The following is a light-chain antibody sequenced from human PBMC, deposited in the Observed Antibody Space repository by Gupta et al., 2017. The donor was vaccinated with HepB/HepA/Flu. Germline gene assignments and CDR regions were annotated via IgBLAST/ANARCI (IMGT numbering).Light chain of an antibody. CDR3: QQYHTIPWT. CDR1: QSVLYSSDNNNY. CDR2: WAS. Sequence: DIVMTQSPASLAVSLGERATINCKSGQSVLYSSDNNNYLSWYQQKPGQPPKLLIYWASAREYGVPDRFSASGSGTDFTLTISSLQAEDVAVYYCQQYHTIPWTFGQGTKVEIK. V-gene: IGKV4-1*01. J-gene: IGKJ1*01.